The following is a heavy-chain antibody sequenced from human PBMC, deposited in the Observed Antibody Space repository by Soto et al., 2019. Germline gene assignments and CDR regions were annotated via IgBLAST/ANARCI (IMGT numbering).Heavy chain of an antibody. CDR3: ATGRIYWNPQGDFDY. CDR2: FDPEDGET. Sequence: ASLNVSCKVSGYTLTELSMHWVRPAPGKGLEWMGGFDPEDGETIYAQKLQGRVTMTEDTSTDTAYMELSSLRSEDTAVYYCATGRIYWNPQGDFDYWGQGTLVTVSS. D-gene: IGHD1-1*01. CDR1: GYTLTELS. J-gene: IGHJ4*02. V-gene: IGHV1-24*01.